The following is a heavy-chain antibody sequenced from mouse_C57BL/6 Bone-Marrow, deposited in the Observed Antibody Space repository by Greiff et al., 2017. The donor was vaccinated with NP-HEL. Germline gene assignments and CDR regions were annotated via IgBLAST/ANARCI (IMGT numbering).Heavy chain of an antibody. CDR2: INPGSGGT. CDR1: GYAFTNYL. V-gene: IGHV1-54*01. J-gene: IGHJ1*03. D-gene: IGHD2-2*01. Sequence: QVHVKQSGAELVRPGTSVKVSCKASGYAFTNYLIEWVKQRPGQGLEWIGVINPGSGGTNYNEKFKGKATLTADKSSSTAYMQLSSLTSEDSAVYFCASNYGYGSYWYFDVWGTGTTVTVSS. CDR3: ASNYGYGSYWYFDV.